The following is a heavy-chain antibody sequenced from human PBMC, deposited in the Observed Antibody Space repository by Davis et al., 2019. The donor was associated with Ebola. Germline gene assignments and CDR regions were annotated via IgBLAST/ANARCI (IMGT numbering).Heavy chain of an antibody. Sequence: LSCTVSGFAISSKPMYWVRQGPGKGLVFVSRIDTDGSRINYADSVKGRFTISRDNAKNTLYLQMNSLGADDTAVYYCAGGLKYWGQGTLVTVSS. D-gene: IGHD6-25*01. CDR3: AGGLKY. CDR1: GFAISSKP. V-gene: IGHV3-74*01. J-gene: IGHJ4*02. CDR2: IDTDGSRI.